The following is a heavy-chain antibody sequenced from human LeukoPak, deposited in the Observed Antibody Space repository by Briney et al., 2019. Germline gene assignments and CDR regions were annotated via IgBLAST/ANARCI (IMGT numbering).Heavy chain of an antibody. J-gene: IGHJ6*03. CDR1: GGTFNSYA. Sequence: SVKVSCKASGGTFNSYAISWVRQAPGQGLEWMGGIIPIFGTANYAQKFQGRVTIITDESTSTAYMELSSLRSEDTAVYYCAREISGSGSYYNSYYYMDVWGKGTTVTVSS. D-gene: IGHD3-10*01. V-gene: IGHV1-69*05. CDR3: AREISGSGSYYNSYYYMDV. CDR2: IIPIFGTA.